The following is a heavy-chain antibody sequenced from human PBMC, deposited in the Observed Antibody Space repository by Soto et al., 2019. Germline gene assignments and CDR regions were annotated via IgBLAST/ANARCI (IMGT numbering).Heavy chain of an antibody. CDR2: ISAYNGNT. CDR1: GYTFTSYG. J-gene: IGHJ4*02. Sequence: ASVKVSCKASGYTFTSYGISCVRQAPGQGLEWMGWISAYNGNTNYAQKLQGRVTMTTDTSTSTAYMELRSLRSDDTAVYYCARDWYYYDSSGYYYSYFDYWGQGTLVTVSS. CDR3: ARDWYYYDSSGYYYSYFDY. D-gene: IGHD3-22*01. V-gene: IGHV1-18*01.